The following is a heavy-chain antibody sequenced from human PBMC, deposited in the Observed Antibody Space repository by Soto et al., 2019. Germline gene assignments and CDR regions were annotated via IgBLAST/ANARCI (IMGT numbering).Heavy chain of an antibody. CDR3: AGGAIGPIAVAYYYYYDMDV. D-gene: IGHD6-19*01. CDR2: MNPNSGNT. Sequence: QVQLVQSGAEVKKPGASVKVSCKASGYTFTSYDINWVRQATGQGLEWMGWMNPNSGNTGYAQKFQGRVTMTRNTTRSTAYMELSSLRSEDTAVYYCAGGAIGPIAVAYYYYYDMDVWGQGTTVTVSS. J-gene: IGHJ6*02. V-gene: IGHV1-8*01. CDR1: GYTFTSYD.